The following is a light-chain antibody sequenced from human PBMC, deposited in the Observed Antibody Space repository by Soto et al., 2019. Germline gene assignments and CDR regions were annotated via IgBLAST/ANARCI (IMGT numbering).Light chain of an antibody. CDR3: QQYNNWPIT. J-gene: IGKJ5*01. CDR2: DAS. V-gene: IGKV3D-15*01. Sequence: EIVMTQSPATLSVSPGERASLSCRASHSITRDLAWYQQSPGQAPRLLIYDASNRATGIPARFSGSGSGTDFTLTISSLEPEDFAVYYCQQYNNWPITFGQGTRLEIK. CDR1: HSITRD.